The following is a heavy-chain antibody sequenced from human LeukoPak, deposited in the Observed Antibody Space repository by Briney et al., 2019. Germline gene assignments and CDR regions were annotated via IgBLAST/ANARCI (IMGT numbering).Heavy chain of an antibody. J-gene: IGHJ5*02. CDR1: GFTFNSYA. CDR2: IFGSGGSA. CDR3: AKDHWFDP. Sequence: GGSLRLSCAASGFTFNSYAMYWVRQAPGKGLEWVSGIFGSGGSAHYADSVKGRFTISRDNSKNTVYLQMDSLRVEDTAVYYCAKDHWFDPWGQGTLVTVSS. V-gene: IGHV3-23*01.